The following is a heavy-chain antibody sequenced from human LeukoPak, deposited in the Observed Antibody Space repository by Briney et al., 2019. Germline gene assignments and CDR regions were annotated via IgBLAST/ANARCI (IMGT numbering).Heavy chain of an antibody. CDR1: GYTFTDYP. Sequence: ASVKVSCKAPGYTFTDYPMNWVRQAPGQGLEWMGWINTDTGNPTYARGFTGHYVFSLDTSVSTAYLQIISLKAEDTAVYYCARAGLTGSKVAFDVWGQGTMVTVSS. CDR3: ARAGLTGSKVAFDV. CDR2: INTDTGNP. J-gene: IGHJ3*01. V-gene: IGHV7-4-1*02. D-gene: IGHD1-20*01.